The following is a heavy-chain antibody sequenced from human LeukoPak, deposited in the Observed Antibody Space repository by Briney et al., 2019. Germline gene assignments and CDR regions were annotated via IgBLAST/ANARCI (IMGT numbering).Heavy chain of an antibody. Sequence: SETLSLTCTVSGVSISSSNSYWGRIRQPPGKGLEWIGSIYYSGNTYYNASLKSQVSISIDTSKNQFSLRLTSVTAADTAVYYCARGRSEWLVPGYYYYMDVWGKGTTVTVSS. CDR2: IYYSGNT. CDR3: ARGRSEWLVPGYYYYMDV. J-gene: IGHJ6*03. D-gene: IGHD6-19*01. V-gene: IGHV4-39*01. CDR1: GVSISSSNSY.